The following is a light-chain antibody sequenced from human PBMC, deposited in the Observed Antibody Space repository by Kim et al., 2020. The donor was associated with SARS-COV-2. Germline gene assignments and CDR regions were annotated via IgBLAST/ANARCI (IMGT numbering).Light chain of an antibody. V-gene: IGKV3D-20*01. Sequence: SPGERVTLSCGASQSVSNNHLAWYQQTPGLPPRLLIYHGSSTATIIPGRFSGSGSWTDFTIIISRLYPEDFAVYFCHQYGGSPPTFGGGTKVDIK. J-gene: IGKJ4*01. CDR1: QSVSNNH. CDR2: HGS. CDR3: HQYGGSPPT.